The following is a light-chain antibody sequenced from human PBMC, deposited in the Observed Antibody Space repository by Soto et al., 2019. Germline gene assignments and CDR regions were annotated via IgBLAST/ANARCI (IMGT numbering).Light chain of an antibody. CDR3: VLFMGNGLRV. V-gene: IGLV8-61*01. Sequence: QTVVTQEPSFSVSPGGAVTLTCGLTSGSVPTRNSTAWYQQTPGQAPRTLIYSTNIRSSGVPERFSGSILGNKAALTITGAKADDESDYYCVLFMGNGLRVFVGGTQLTVL. CDR1: SGSVPTRNS. J-gene: IGLJ3*02. CDR2: STN.